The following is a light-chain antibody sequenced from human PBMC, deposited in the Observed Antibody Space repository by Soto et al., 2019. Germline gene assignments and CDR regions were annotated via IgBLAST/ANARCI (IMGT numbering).Light chain of an antibody. J-gene: IGLJ1*01. CDR3: QTWGTGIHV. V-gene: IGLV4-69*01. CDR2: LNSDGSH. CDR1: SGHSSYA. Sequence: QPVLTQSPSASASLGASLKFTCTLSSGHSSYAIAWHQQQPEKGPRYLMKLNSDGSHSKGDGIPDRFSGSSSGAERYLTISSLQSEDEADYYCQTWGTGIHVFGTGTKVTVL.